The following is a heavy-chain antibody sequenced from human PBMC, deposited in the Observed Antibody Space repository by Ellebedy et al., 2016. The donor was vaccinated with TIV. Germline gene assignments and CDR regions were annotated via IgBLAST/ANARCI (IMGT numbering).Heavy chain of an antibody. V-gene: IGHV3-23*01. J-gene: IGHJ3*02. CDR1: GFTFSSFA. Sequence: GESLKISXAASGFTFSSFAMAWVRQAPGRGPEWVSTITADGRTTWYAHSVRGRFTISRDNSKSTLSLQMHSVRVEDTAPYFCVRDRNYPNDVFDIWGQGTMVAVSP. D-gene: IGHD5-24*01. CDR3: VRDRNYPNDVFDI. CDR2: ITADGRTT.